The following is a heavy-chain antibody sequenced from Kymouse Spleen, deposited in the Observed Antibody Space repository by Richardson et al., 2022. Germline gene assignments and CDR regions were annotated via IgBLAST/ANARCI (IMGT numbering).Heavy chain of an antibody. Sequence: QVQLQQWGAGLLKPSETLSLTCAVYGGSFSGYYWSWIRQPPGKGLEWIGEINHSGSTNYNPSLKSRVTISVDTSKNQFSLKLSSVTAADTAVYYCARGPPITGTTDYFDYWGQGTLVTVSS. J-gene: IGHJ4*02. V-gene: IGHV4-34*01. D-gene: IGHD1-7*01. CDR2: INHSGST. CDR3: ARGPPITGTTDYFDY. CDR1: GGSFSGYY.